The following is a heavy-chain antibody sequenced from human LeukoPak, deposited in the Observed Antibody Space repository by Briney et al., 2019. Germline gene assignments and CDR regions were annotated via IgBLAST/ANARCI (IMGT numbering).Heavy chain of an antibody. D-gene: IGHD6-19*01. J-gene: IGHJ4*02. CDR1: GYSISTGYY. V-gene: IGHV4-38-2*02. Sequence: SETLSLTCTVSGYSISTGYYWGWIRQPPGKGLEWIGSIYYSGSTYYNQSLKSRVTISVDTSKNQFSLKLSSVTAAHTAVYYCAVPGFSGWPNWGQGTLVTVSS. CDR2: IYYSGST. CDR3: AVPGFSGWPN.